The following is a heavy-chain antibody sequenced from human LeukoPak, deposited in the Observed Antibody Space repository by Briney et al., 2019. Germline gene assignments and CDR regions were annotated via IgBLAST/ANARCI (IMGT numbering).Heavy chain of an antibody. V-gene: IGHV1-2*02. CDR2: INPNSGGT. CDR3: ARDIGSGYSYGLYNWFDP. D-gene: IGHD5-18*01. Sequence: ASVKVSCKASGYTFTGYYMHWVRQAPGQGLEWMGWINPNSGGTNYAQEFQGRVTMTSDTSISTAYMELSRLRSDDTAVYYCARDIGSGYSYGLYNWFDPWGQGTLVTVSS. CDR1: GYTFTGYY. J-gene: IGHJ5*02.